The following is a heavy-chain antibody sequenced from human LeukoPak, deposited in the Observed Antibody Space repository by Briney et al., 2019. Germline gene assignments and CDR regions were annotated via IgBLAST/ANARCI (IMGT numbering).Heavy chain of an antibody. Sequence: SETLSLTCTVSRGSISIYAWSWVRQAPGKGLEWIGYMYSGGSLSYNASLKSRVTISLDTSKNQFSLELSSVTAADTAVYYCASSRPVVLPRRTYYSYYYYMDVWGKGTAVTVSS. D-gene: IGHD2-2*01. CDR1: RGSISIYA. V-gene: IGHV4-4*09. CDR2: MYSGGSL. CDR3: ASSRPVVLPRRTYYSYYYYMDV. J-gene: IGHJ6*03.